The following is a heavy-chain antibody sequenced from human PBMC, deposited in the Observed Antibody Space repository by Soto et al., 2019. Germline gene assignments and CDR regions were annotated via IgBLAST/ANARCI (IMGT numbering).Heavy chain of an antibody. CDR2: IYYSGST. J-gene: IGHJ6*02. CDR3: ARDSGIAVAGLPPYYSYCMDV. V-gene: IGHV4-31*03. CDR1: GGSISSGGYY. Sequence: SETLSLTCTVSGGSISSGGYYWSWIRQHPWKGLEWIGYIYYSGSTYYNPSLKSRVTISVDTSKNQFSLKLSSVTAADTAVYYGARDSGIAVAGLPPYYSYCMDVWGQGXTVTVYS. D-gene: IGHD6-19*01.